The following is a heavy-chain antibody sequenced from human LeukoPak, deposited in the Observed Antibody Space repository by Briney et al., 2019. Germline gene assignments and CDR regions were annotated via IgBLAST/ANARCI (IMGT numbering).Heavy chain of an antibody. Sequence: PGGSLRLSCAASGFTFSNAWMSWVRQAPGKGLEWVGRIKSKTDGGTTDYAAPVKGRFTISRDDSKSTLYLQMNSLKTEDTAVYYCTQLPWDYYDSRGYSPYFFDYRGQGTLVTVPS. CDR2: IKSKTDGGTT. CDR1: GFTFSNAW. V-gene: IGHV3-15*01. D-gene: IGHD3-22*01. CDR3: TQLPWDYYDSRGYSPYFFDY. J-gene: IGHJ4*02.